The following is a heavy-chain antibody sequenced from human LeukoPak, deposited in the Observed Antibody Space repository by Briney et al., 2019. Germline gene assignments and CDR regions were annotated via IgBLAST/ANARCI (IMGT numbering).Heavy chain of an antibody. CDR2: IYYSGST. CDR3: ARWDIVATIGSAFDI. D-gene: IGHD5-12*01. V-gene: IGHV4-59*01. Sequence: SETLSPTCTVSGGSISSYYWSWIRQPPGKGLEWIGYIYYSGSTNYNPSLKSRVTISVDTSKNQFSLKLSSVTAADTAVYYCARWDIVATIGSAFDIWGQGTMVTVSS. CDR1: GGSISSYY. J-gene: IGHJ3*02.